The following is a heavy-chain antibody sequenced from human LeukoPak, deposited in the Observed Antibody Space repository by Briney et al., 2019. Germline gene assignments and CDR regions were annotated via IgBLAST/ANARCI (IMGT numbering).Heavy chain of an antibody. V-gene: IGHV3-21*01. J-gene: IGHJ3*02. CDR1: GFTFSNFS. D-gene: IGHD3-22*01. CDR3: AGFDDTTGYSLYDAFDI. Sequence: KPGGSLRLSCAGSGFTFSNFSMNWVRQAPGTGLEWVSSISSSSNYIHYADSLQGRFALSRDNSKKSVFLQMNNLRAEDTAVYYCAGFDDTTGYSLYDAFDIWGQGTLVTVSS. CDR2: ISSSSNYI.